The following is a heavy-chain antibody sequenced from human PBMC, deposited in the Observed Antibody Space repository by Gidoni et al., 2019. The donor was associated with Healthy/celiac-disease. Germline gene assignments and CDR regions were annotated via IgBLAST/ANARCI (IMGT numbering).Heavy chain of an antibody. CDR2: ISYDGSNK. CDR1: GFTFSSYG. Sequence: QVQLVESGGGVVQPGRSLRLSCAASGFTFSSYGMHWVRQAPGKGLEWVAVISYDGSNKYYADSVKGRFTISRDNSKNTLYLQMNSLRAEDTAVYYCARPNYYGSGTDDYWGQGTLVTVSS. CDR3: ARPNYYGSGTDDY. D-gene: IGHD3-10*01. V-gene: IGHV3-30*03. J-gene: IGHJ4*02.